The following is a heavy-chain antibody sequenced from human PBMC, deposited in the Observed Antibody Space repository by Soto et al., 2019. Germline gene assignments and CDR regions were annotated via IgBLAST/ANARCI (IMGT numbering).Heavy chain of an antibody. CDR3: AREPSMYGDYWGTCGY. V-gene: IGHV3-33*01. J-gene: IGHJ4*02. CDR1: GFTFSSYV. D-gene: IGHD4-17*01. CDR2: VWYDGSNK. Sequence: ESGGGVVQPGRSLRLSCAASGFTFSSYVMHWVRQAPGKGLEWVAVVWYDGSNKYYADSVKGRFTISRDNSKNTLYLQMNCLRAEDTAVYYCAREPSMYGDYWGTCGYWRQGTLVTVSS.